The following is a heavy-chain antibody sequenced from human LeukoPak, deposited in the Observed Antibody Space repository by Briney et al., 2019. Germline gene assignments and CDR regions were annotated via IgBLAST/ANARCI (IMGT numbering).Heavy chain of an antibody. CDR1: GFTFSSNR. Sequence: PGGSLRLSCAAFGFTFSSNRRHGVRQTPGKGRVWVSRINGDRNITRYADSVRGRITISRDNAKNTLYLQMNSVRVEDTGVYYCARDPLGPLSGDYSLDYWGQGTLVTVSS. CDR2: INGDRNIT. CDR3: ARDPLGPLSGDYSLDY. J-gene: IGHJ4*02. V-gene: IGHV3-74*01. D-gene: IGHD4-17*01.